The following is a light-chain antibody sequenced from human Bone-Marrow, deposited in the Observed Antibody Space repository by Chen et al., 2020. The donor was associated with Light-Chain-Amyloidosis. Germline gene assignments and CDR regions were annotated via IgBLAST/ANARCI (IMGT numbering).Light chain of an antibody. CDR1: NIGSTS. V-gene: IGLV3-21*02. CDR3: QVWDRSSDRPV. Sequence: SYVLTQPSSVSVAPGQTATIACGGNNIGSTSVHWYQQTPGQAPLLVVYDDSDRPSGIPELLSGSNAGNTATLTIRRVEAGDEAYYYCQVWDRSSDRPVFGGGTKLTVL. CDR2: DDS. J-gene: IGLJ3*02.